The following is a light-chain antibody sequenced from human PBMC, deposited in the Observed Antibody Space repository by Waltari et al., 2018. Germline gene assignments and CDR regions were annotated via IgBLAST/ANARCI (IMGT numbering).Light chain of an antibody. CDR2: AAS. V-gene: IGKV1-39*01. CDR3: QQSYTIPRT. CDR1: QSIDKN. Sequence: IQMTQSPSSLSASVGDRITITCRASQSIDKNLHWYQQRPGKDPKVLIYAASSLQSGVPPRFSGSGSGTEFTLTIDSLQPEDFATYYCQQSYTIPRTFGGGTKVEMK. J-gene: IGKJ4*01.